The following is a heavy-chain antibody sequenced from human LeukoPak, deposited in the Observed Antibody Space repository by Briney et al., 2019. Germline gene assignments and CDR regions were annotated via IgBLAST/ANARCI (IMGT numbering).Heavy chain of an antibody. J-gene: IGHJ4*02. Sequence: GGSLRLSCAASGFTFSNAWMSWVRQAPGKGLEWVGRIKSKTDGGTTDYAAPVKGRFTISRDDSKNTLYLQTNSLKTEDTAVYYCTTDFGYFDWLSLSYWGQGTLVTVSS. V-gene: IGHV3-15*01. CDR2: IKSKTDGGTT. D-gene: IGHD3-9*01. CDR1: GFTFSNAW. CDR3: TTDFGYFDWLSLSY.